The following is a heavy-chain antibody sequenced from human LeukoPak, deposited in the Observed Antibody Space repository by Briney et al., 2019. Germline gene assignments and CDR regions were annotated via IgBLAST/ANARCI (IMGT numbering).Heavy chain of an antibody. D-gene: IGHD1-20*01. CDR2: ISTSSSHI. CDR1: GFTFSLYM. J-gene: IGHJ4*02. Sequence: PGGSLRLSFTASGFTFSLYMMNWVRQAPGKGLEWVSSISTSSSHIYYADSLKGRFTVSRDNAKSSLYLQMNNLRAEDTAVYYCARDDNWNDKPFDLWGQGTLVTVSS. V-gene: IGHV3-21*01. CDR3: ARDDNWNDKPFDL.